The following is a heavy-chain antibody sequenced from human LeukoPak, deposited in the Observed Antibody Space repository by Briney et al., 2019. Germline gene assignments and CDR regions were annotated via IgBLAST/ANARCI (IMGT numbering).Heavy chain of an antibody. CDR2: ISSSSSTI. D-gene: IGHD4-17*01. J-gene: IGHJ3*02. CDR1: GFTFSSYS. CDR3: ARGYGGYGDAFDN. V-gene: IGHV3-48*01. Sequence: GSLRLSCAASGFTFSSYSMNWVRQAPGKGLEWVSYISSSSSTIYYADSVKGRFTISRDNAKNSLYLQMNSLRAEDTAVYYCARGYGGYGDAFDNWGQGTMVTVSS.